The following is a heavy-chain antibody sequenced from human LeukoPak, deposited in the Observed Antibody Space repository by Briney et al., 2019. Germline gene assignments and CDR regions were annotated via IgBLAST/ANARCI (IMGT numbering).Heavy chain of an antibody. CDR2: MNSRSGDT. J-gene: IGHJ5*01. D-gene: IGHD1-7*01. CDR1: GYTFTDHY. CDR3: ARGTATSWFDP. V-gene: IGHV1-2*02. Sequence: ASVKVSCKASGYTFTDHYMHWVRQAPGQGLEWLGWMNSRSGDTNYAQNFQSRVTMTRDTSIRTAYMDLSGLTSDDTAGYYSARGTATSWFDPWGQKTLVIVSS.